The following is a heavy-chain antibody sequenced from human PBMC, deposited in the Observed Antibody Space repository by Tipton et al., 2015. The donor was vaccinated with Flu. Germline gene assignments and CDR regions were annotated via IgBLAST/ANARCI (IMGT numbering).Heavy chain of an antibody. CDR3: ARYVSGYSGYVH. D-gene: IGHD5-12*01. V-gene: IGHV3-7*01. CDR1: GFTFSHYW. Sequence: SLRLSCATSGFTFSHYWMNWVRQAPGKGLEWVANINQGGSEKHYVESVKGRFTISRDNAKNSLYLQMNSLRAEDTAVYYCARYVSGYSGYVHWGQGTLVTVSS. J-gene: IGHJ4*02. CDR2: INQGGSEK.